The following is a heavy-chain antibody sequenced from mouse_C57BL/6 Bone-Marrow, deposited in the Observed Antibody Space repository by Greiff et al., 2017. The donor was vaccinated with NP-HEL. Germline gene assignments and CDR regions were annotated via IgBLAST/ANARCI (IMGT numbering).Heavy chain of an antibody. J-gene: IGHJ1*03. Sequence: QVQLKESGAELARPGASVKLSCKASGYTFTSYGISWVKQRTGQGLEWIGEIYPRSGNTYYNEKFKGKATLTADKSSSTAYMELRSLTSEDSAVYFCARRGYDYDYWYFDVWGTGTTVTVSS. V-gene: IGHV1-81*01. D-gene: IGHD2-4*01. CDR1: GYTFTSYG. CDR3: ARRGYDYDYWYFDV. CDR2: IYPRSGNT.